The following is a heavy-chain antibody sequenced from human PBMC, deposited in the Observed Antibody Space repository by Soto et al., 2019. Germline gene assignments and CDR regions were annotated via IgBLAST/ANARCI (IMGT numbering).Heavy chain of an antibody. V-gene: IGHV3-23*01. Sequence: GGSLRLSCAASGFTFSSYWMHWVRQAPGKGLEWVSAISGSGGSTYYADSVKGRFTISRGNSKNTLYLQMNSLRAEDTAAYYCAKVGWELYFDYWGQGTLVTVSS. J-gene: IGHJ4*02. CDR3: AKVGWELYFDY. D-gene: IGHD1-26*01. CDR1: GFTFSSYW. CDR2: ISGSGGST.